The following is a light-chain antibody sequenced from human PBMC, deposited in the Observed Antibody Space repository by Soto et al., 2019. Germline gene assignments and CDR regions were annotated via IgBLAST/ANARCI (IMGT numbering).Light chain of an antibody. J-gene: IGKJ2*01. Sequence: DIQLTQSPSFLSASVGDRVTITCRASQGISTYLAWYQQKSGKAPKLLIYVASTLHSGVPSRFSGSGSGTEFTVTISSLQPEDLAIYYCQQLYSYPYTFGQGTKLEI. CDR3: QQLYSYPYT. V-gene: IGKV1-9*01. CDR2: VAS. CDR1: QGISTY.